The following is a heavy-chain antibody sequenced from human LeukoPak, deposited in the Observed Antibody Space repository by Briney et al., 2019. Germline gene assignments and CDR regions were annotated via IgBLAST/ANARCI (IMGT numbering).Heavy chain of an antibody. D-gene: IGHD5-18*01. CDR3: AREGYSYGRNGVDY. V-gene: IGHV3-48*01. CDR2: ISSSSSTI. Sequence: PGGSLRLSCAASGFTFSSYSMNWVRQAPGKGLEWVSYISSSSSTIYYADSVKGRFTISRDNAKNSLYLQMNSLRAEDTAVYYCAREGYSYGRNGVDYWGQGTLVTVSS. CDR1: GFTFSSYS. J-gene: IGHJ4*02.